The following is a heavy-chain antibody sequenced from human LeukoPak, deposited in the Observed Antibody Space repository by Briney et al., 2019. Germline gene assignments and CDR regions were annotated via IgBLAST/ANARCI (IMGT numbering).Heavy chain of an antibody. J-gene: IGHJ4*02. CDR2: ISAYNGNT. CDR3: ARVSSYCSSTSCSPDY. CDR1: GGTFSSYA. V-gene: IGHV1-18*01. D-gene: IGHD2-2*01. Sequence: ASVKVSCKASGGTFSSYAISWVRQAPGQGLEWMGWISAYNGNTNYAQKLQGRVTMTTDTSTSTAYMELRSLRSDDTAVYYCARVSSYCSSTSCSPDYWGQGTLVTVSS.